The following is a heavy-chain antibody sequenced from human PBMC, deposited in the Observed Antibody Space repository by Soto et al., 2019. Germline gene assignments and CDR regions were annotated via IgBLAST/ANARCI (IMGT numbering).Heavy chain of an antibody. CDR1: GGSVSSGSYY. J-gene: IGHJ6*02. V-gene: IGHV3-23*01. CDR3: AKVQQLVDYYYYGMDV. CDR2: ISGSGGST. Sequence: PSETLSLTCTVSGGSVSSGSYYWSWVRQAPGKGLEWVSAISGSGGSTYYADSVKGRFTISRDNSKNTLYLQMNSLRAEDTAVYYCAKVQQLVDYYYYGMDVWGQGTTVTVSS. D-gene: IGHD6-13*01.